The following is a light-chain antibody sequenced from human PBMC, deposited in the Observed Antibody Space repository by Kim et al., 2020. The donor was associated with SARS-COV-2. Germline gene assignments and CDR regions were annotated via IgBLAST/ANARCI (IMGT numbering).Light chain of an antibody. CDR2: GAS. J-gene: IGKJ1*01. V-gene: IGKV3-15*01. Sequence: VSPGERATLSCRASQSVSSNLAWYQQKPGQAPRLLIYGASTRATGIPARFSGSGSGTEFTLTISSLQSEDFAVYYCQQYNNWTWTFGQGTKVEIK. CDR1: QSVSSN. CDR3: QQYNNWTWT.